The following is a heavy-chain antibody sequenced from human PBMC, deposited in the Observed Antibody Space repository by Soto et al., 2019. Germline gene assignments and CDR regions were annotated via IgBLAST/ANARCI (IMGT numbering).Heavy chain of an antibody. CDR3: ARDAPGWNYGSPQDAYYYGMDV. D-gene: IGHD1-7*01. CDR1: GGSFSGYY. J-gene: IGHJ6*02. V-gene: IGHV4-34*01. Sequence: PSETLSLTCAVYGGSFSGYYWSWIRQPPGKGLEWIGEINHSGSTNYNPSLKSRVTISVDTSKNQFALKLSSVTAADTAVYYCARDAPGWNYGSPQDAYYYGMDVWGQGTTVTVSS. CDR2: INHSGST.